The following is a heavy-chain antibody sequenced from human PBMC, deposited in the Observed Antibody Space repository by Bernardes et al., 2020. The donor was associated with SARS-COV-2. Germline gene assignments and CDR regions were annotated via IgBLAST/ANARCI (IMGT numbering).Heavy chain of an antibody. CDR3: ARTTASVVPAAMFWRDYYYGMDV. CDR1: GFTFSSYW. D-gene: IGHD2-2*01. Sequence: GGSLRLSCAASGFTFSSYWMSWVRQAPGKGLEWVANIKQDGSEKYYVDSVKGRFTISRDNAKNSLYLQMNSLRAEDTAVYYCARTTASVVPAAMFWRDYYYGMDVWGQGTTVTVSS. J-gene: IGHJ6*02. V-gene: IGHV3-7*01. CDR2: IKQDGSEK.